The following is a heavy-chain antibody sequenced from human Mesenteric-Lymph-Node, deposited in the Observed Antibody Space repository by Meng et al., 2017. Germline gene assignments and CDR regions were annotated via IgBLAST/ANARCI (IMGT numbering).Heavy chain of an antibody. J-gene: IGHJ4*02. CDR1: GYTFTSYG. CDR2: ISAYNGNT. D-gene: IGHD5-24*01. Sequence: ASVKVSCKASGYTFTSYGISWVRQAPGQGLEWMGWISAYNGNTNYAQKLQGRVTMTTDTSTSTAYMELSSLRSEDTAVYYCARAHVEMATMMYYFDYWGQGTLVTVSS. V-gene: IGHV1-18*01. CDR3: ARAHVEMATMMYYFDY.